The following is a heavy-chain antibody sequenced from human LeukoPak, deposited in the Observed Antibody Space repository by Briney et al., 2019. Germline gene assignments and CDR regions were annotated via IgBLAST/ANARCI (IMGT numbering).Heavy chain of an antibody. CDR1: GLTFSSYA. V-gene: IGHV3-30-3*01. CDR3: ASRDDFWSGYSFDY. J-gene: IGHJ4*02. Sequence: GRSLRLSCAASGLTFSSYAMHWVRQAPGKGLEWVAVISYDGSNKYYADSVKGRFTISRDNSKNTLYLQMNSLRAEDTAVYYCASRDDFWSGYSFDYWGQGTLVTVSS. D-gene: IGHD3-3*01. CDR2: ISYDGSNK.